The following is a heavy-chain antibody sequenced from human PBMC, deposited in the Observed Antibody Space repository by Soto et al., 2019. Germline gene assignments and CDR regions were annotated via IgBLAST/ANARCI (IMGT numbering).Heavy chain of an antibody. Sequence: EVQLLESGGGLVQPGGSLRLSCVASGFTFSSYAMSWVRQAPGRGLECVSSIDGSGAGTYYSDSVRGRFTISRDTSKNTLVRPMGSLRAQDTAVYYCAKGDILTGSRQGWDYWGQGTLVTVSS. J-gene: IGHJ4*02. CDR3: AKGDILTGSRQGWDY. V-gene: IGHV3-23*01. CDR1: GFTFSSYA. CDR2: IDGSGAGT. D-gene: IGHD3-9*01.